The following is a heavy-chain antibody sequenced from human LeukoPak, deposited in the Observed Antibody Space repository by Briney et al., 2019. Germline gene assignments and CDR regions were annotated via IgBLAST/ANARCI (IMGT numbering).Heavy chain of an antibody. D-gene: IGHD3-10*01. Sequence: SETLSLTCTVSGASISTGSSYWSWIRQPAGEGLEWIGRIHNSGSTNYNPSLNSRVTISVDTSKNQASLKLTSVTAADTAVYYCARNGYGSGSSWWGQGTLVTVSS. CDR2: IHNSGST. J-gene: IGHJ4*02. V-gene: IGHV4-61*02. CDR1: GASISTGSSY. CDR3: ARNGYGSGSSW.